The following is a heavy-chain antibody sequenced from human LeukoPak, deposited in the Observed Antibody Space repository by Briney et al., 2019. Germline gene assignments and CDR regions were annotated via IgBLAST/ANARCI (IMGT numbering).Heavy chain of an antibody. CDR1: GFTVSSYA. D-gene: IGHD4-17*01. V-gene: IGHV3-23*01. Sequence: PGGSLRLSCAAPGFTVSSYAMTWVRQAPGKGLEWVSAIGYSAGDTYYADSVKGRFTISRDFSMNTLYLQMTSLRADDMALYYCAKDDDGHHHGVDHWGQGTLVTVSS. J-gene: IGHJ4*02. CDR3: AKDDDGHHHGVDH. CDR2: IGYSAGDT.